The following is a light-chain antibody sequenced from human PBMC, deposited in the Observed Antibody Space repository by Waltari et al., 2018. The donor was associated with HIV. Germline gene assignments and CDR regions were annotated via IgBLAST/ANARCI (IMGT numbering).Light chain of an antibody. CDR2: DAS. CDR1: QSVSSS. CDR3: QQRSDWPRLT. Sequence: EIVLTHSPATLSLSLGARATLYCRASQSVSSSLAWFQQKPGQAPRLLISDASTRATGIPARFSGSGSGTDFTLTISSLEPEDFAVYYCQQRSDWPRLTFGGGTKVEIK. J-gene: IGKJ4*01. V-gene: IGKV3-11*01.